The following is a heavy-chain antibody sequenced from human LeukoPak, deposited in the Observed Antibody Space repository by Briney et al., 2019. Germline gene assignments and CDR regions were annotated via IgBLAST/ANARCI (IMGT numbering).Heavy chain of an antibody. CDR1: GYTFTSYG. CDR2: ISTYNGNT. D-gene: IGHD7-27*01. V-gene: IGHV1-18*01. J-gene: IGHJ4*01. CDR3: ARDYRTGFDY. Sequence: ASVKVSCKASGYTFTSYGISWVRQAPGQGLEWLGWISTYNGNTHYAQKLQGRVTMTTDTSTTTAYMELRSLRSDDTAVYYCARDYRTGFDYWGHGTLVTVSS.